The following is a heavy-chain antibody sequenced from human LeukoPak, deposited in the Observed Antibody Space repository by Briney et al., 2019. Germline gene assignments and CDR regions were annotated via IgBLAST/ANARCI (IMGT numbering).Heavy chain of an antibody. D-gene: IGHD6-19*01. CDR1: GFTFSDYY. J-gene: IGHJ4*02. CDR2: ISSSGSII. Sequence: GGSLRLSCAASGFTFSDYYMSWIRQAPGKGLEWVSYISSSGSIIYYADSVKGRFTLSRDNAKNSLYLQINSLRAEDTAVYYWARDSSGGYGYRDYWGQGTLVTVSA. CDR3: ARDSSGGYGYRDY. V-gene: IGHV3-11*01.